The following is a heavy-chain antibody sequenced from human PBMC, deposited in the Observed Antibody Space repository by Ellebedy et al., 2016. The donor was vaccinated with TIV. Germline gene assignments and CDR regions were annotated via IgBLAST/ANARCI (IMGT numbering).Heavy chain of an antibody. V-gene: IGHV3-7*03. CDR1: GFTFSDYD. Sequence: GESLKISCATSGFTFSDYDMNWVRQAPGKGLEWVANIKQDGSEKYYVDSVKGRFTISRDNAKNSLYLQMNSLKTEDTAVYYCTTDTKSYDSSGYYQYYFDYWGQGTLVTVSS. D-gene: IGHD3-22*01. CDR2: IKQDGSEK. J-gene: IGHJ4*02. CDR3: TTDTKSYDSSGYYQYYFDY.